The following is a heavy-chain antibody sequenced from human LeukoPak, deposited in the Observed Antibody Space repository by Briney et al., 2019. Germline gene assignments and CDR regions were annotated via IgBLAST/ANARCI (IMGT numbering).Heavy chain of an antibody. CDR3: ARDERSCSGCSCYPGGFDP. V-gene: IGHV1-2*02. D-gene: IGHD2-15*01. J-gene: IGHJ5*02. Sequence: ASVKVSCKASGYTFTAYYLHWVRHAPGQGLEWMGWINPSGGTNYAQKFQGRVTTTRDPSSSTAYKAMSRLRADDTAVYSCARDERSCSGCSCYPGGFDPWGQGTLVTVSS. CDR2: INPSGGT. CDR1: GYTFTAYY.